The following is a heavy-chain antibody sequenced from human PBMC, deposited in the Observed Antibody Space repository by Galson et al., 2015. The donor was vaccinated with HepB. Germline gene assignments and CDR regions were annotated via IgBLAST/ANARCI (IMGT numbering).Heavy chain of an antibody. V-gene: IGHV3-11*01. J-gene: IGHJ3*02. CDR3: ARDVGWGFFDI. Sequence: SLRLSCAASGFTFSDYYMRWIRQAPGKGLEWVSYISGRGSTTYYADSVKGRFTISRDNAKNALYLQMSSLRAEDTAMYYCARDVGWGFFDIWGQGTMVTVSS. CDR1: GFTFSDYY. D-gene: IGHD3-16*01. CDR2: ISGRGSTT.